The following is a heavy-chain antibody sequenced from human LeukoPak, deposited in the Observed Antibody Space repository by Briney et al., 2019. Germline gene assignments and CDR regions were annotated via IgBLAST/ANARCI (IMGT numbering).Heavy chain of an antibody. D-gene: IGHD5-12*01. J-gene: IGHJ6*03. CDR3: ARDSRGMWLRLIRYYYYYMDV. CDR1: GFTFSSSS. V-gene: IGHV3-21*01. CDR2: ISSSSSYI. Sequence: GGSLRLSCAASGFTFSSSSMNWVRQAPGKGLEWVSSISSSSSYIYYADSVKGRFTISRDNAKNSLYLQMNSLRAEDTAVYYCARDSRGMWLRLIRYYYYYMDVWGKGTTVTVSS.